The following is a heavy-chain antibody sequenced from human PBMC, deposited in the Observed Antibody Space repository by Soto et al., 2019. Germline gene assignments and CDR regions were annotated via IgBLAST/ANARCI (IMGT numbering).Heavy chain of an antibody. V-gene: IGHV3-21*01. D-gene: IGHD3-3*01. CDR3: ARSEGFLEWLPHKYFQH. CDR2: ISSSSSYI. J-gene: IGHJ1*01. Sequence: GGSLRLSCAASGFTFSSYSMNWVRQAPGKGLEWVSSISSSSSYIYYADSVKGRFTISRDNAKNSLYLQMNSLRAEDTAVYYCARSEGFLEWLPHKYFQHWGQGTLVTVSS. CDR1: GFTFSSYS.